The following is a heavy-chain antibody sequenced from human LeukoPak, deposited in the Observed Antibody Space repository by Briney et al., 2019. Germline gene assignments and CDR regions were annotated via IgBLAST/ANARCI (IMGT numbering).Heavy chain of an antibody. CDR2: INSDGSST. D-gene: IGHD6-13*01. J-gene: IGHJ4*02. CDR3: ARDHSSSLGLDY. V-gene: IGHV3-74*01. Sequence: GGSLRLSCAASGFTFTSYWMHWVRQAPGKGLVWVSRINSDGSSTSYADSVKGRFTISRDNAKNTLYLQMNSLRAEDTAVYYCARDHSSSLGLDYWGQGTLVTVSS. CDR1: GFTFTSYW.